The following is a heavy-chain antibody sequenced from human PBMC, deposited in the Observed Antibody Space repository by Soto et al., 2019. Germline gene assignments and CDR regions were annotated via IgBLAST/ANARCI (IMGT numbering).Heavy chain of an antibody. J-gene: IGHJ4*02. Sequence: QVQLQESGPGLVKPSETLSLTCTVSGGSISSYYWSWIRQPPGKGLEWIGYIYYSGSTNYNPSLKSRVRLSVNTAKNQFSLKLSSVTAADTAVYYCARSYGAYFDYWGQGTLVTVSS. CDR2: IYYSGST. CDR1: GGSISSYY. D-gene: IGHD4-17*01. V-gene: IGHV4-59*01. CDR3: ARSYGAYFDY.